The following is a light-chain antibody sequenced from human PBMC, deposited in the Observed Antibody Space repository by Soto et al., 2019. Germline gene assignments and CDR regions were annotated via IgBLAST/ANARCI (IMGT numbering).Light chain of an antibody. J-gene: IGKJ5*01. Sequence: EIGLTQSPATLSLFPGERATLSCRASQSVSIYLAWYQQKPGQAPRLLIYDASNRATGIPARFSGSGSGTDFTLTISSLEPEDFAVYYCQQRSNWPPEITFGQGTRLEIK. CDR1: QSVSIY. CDR3: QQRSNWPPEIT. CDR2: DAS. V-gene: IGKV3-11*01.